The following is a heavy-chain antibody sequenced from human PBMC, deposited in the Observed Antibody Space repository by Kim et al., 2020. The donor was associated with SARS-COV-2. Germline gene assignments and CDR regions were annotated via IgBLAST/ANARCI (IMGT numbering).Heavy chain of an antibody. Sequence: GESLKISCKGSGYSFTSYWIGWVRQMPGKGLEWMGIIYPGDSDTRYSPSFQGQVTISADKSISTAYLQWSSLKASDTAMYYCARREDSSSRLYYFDYWGQGTLVTLSS. V-gene: IGHV5-51*01. CDR2: IYPGDSDT. CDR3: ARREDSSSRLYYFDY. J-gene: IGHJ4*02. CDR1: GYSFTSYW. D-gene: IGHD6-6*01.